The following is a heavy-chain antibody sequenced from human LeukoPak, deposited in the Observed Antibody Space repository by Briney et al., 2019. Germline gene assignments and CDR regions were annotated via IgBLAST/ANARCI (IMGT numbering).Heavy chain of an antibody. CDR3: VRVRDSSNWYVFDV. CDR2: ISYDESNK. CDR1: GFTFSTYP. V-gene: IGHV3-30*04. D-gene: IGHD6-13*01. J-gene: IGHJ3*01. Sequence: GGSLRLSCAASGFTFSTYPMYWVRQAPGKGLEWVAVISYDESNKHYADSVKGRFTVSRDNSKNTLSLQMNSLRVEDTAVYYCVRVRDSSNWYVFDVWGQGTMVTVSS.